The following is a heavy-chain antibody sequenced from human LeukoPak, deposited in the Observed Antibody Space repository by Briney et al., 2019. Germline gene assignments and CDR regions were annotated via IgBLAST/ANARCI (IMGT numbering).Heavy chain of an antibody. CDR1: GFTYEDYT. D-gene: IGHD3-22*01. CDR3: VKDLSYESSGYVFDY. J-gene: IGHJ4*02. Sequence: GGSLRLSCAASGFTYEDYTMHWVRQAPGKTLEWVALISRDGTPYYTDSVKGRFTISRDNSKNSLYLQMDTLRSEDTAFYYCVKDLSYESSGYVFDYRGQGALVTVSS. V-gene: IGHV3-43*01. CDR2: ISRDGTP.